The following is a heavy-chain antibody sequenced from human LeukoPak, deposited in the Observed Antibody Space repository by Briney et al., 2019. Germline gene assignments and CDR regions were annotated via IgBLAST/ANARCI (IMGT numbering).Heavy chain of an antibody. Sequence: SETLSLTCAVYGGSFSGYYWSWIRQPPGKGLEWIGEINHSGSTNYNPSLKSRVTISVDTSKNQFSLKLSSVTAADTAVYYCARGQALRPFDYWGQGTLVTVSS. J-gene: IGHJ4*02. CDR2: INHSGST. CDR3: ARGQALRPFDY. CDR1: GGSFSGYY. V-gene: IGHV4-34*01. D-gene: IGHD4-17*01.